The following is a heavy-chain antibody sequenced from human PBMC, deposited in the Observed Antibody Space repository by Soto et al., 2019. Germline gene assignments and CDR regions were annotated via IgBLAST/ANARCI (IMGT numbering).Heavy chain of an antibody. CDR1: GYTFTNYA. J-gene: IGHJ6*03. V-gene: IGHV1-3*01. Sequence: ASVKVSCKASGYTFTNYAVHWVRQAPGQRLEWMGWINAGNGNTRYSQKFQGRVTITRDTPARTVYMELSSLRSEDTAVYYCARGHLVVVPVAPWFYYMHVWGKAIMVTGSS. D-gene: IGHD2-2*01. CDR3: ARGHLVVVPVAPWFYYMHV. CDR2: INAGNGNT.